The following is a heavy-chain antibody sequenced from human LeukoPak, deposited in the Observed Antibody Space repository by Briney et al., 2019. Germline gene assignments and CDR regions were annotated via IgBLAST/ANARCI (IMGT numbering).Heavy chain of an antibody. Sequence: TGGSLRLSCAASGFTFSSFGMHWVRQAPGKGLEWVAAIWYDGGKKYHADSVKGRFTISRDDSKNTLYLQMNSLRAEDAAVYYCGRDRGLASLDYWGQGTLVTVSS. CDR1: GFTFSSFG. J-gene: IGHJ4*02. CDR3: GRDRGLASLDY. CDR2: IWYDGGKK. V-gene: IGHV3-33*01. D-gene: IGHD3/OR15-3a*01.